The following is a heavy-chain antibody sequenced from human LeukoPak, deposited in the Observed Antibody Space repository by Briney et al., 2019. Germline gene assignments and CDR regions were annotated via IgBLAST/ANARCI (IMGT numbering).Heavy chain of an antibody. V-gene: IGHV1-2*04. J-gene: IGHJ4*02. Sequence: ASVKVSCKASGYTFTGYYMHWVRQAPGQGLEWMGWINPNSGGTNYAQKFQGWVTMTRDTSISTAYMELSRLRSDDTAVYYCAREYYRWEPGYFDYWGQGTLVTVSS. CDR1: GYTFTGYY. CDR2: INPNSGGT. D-gene: IGHD1-14*01. CDR3: AREYYRWEPGYFDY.